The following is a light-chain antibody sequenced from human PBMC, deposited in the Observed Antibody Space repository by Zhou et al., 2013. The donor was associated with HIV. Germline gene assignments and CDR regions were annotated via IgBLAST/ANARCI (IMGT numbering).Light chain of an antibody. CDR1: QSVSSNY. CDR3: QHYVNSPPYT. Sequence: EIVMTQSPATLSVSPGERATLSCRASQSVSSNYLAWYQQKPGQAPRLLIYDASSRATGIPDRFSGSGSGTDFTLTISRLEPEDFAVYYCQHYVNSPPYTFGQGTKLEIK. CDR2: DAS. V-gene: IGKV3-20*01. J-gene: IGKJ2*01.